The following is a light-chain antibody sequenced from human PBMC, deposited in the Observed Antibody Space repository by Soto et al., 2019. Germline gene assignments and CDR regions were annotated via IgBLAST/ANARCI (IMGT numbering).Light chain of an antibody. J-gene: IGKJ5*01. CDR2: AAS. CDR3: QQLNSYPRT. V-gene: IGKV1-9*01. CDR1: QGISSY. Sequence: DIQMTQSPSSLSASVRDRVTMSCRASQGISSYLAWYQQKPGKAPKLLIYAASTLQSGVPSRFSGSGSGTDFTLTISSLQPEDFATYYCQQLNSYPRTFGQGTRLEIK.